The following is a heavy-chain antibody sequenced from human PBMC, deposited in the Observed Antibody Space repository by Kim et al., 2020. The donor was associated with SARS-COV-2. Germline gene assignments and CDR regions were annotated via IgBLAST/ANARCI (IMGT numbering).Heavy chain of an antibody. V-gene: IGHV1-69*13. CDR1: GGTFSSYA. J-gene: IGHJ2*01. CDR2: IIPIFGTA. Sequence: SVKVSCKASGGTFSSYAISWVRQAPGQGLEWMGGIIPIFGTANYAQKFQGRVTITADESTSTAYMELSSLRSEDTAVYYCARVPLRYFEINWYFDLWGRGTLVTVSS. D-gene: IGHD3-9*01. CDR3: ARVPLRYFEINWYFDL.